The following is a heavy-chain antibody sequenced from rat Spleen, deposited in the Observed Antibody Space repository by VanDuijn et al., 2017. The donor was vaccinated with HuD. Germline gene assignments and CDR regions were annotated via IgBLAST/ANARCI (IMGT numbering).Heavy chain of an antibody. CDR1: GFTFSTAW. CDR3: ASETGPY. D-gene: IGHD5-1*01. V-gene: IGHV6-6*01. Sequence: EVQVLESGGGLVQPGNSLKLSCATSGFTFSTAWMYWYRQFPEKRLEWVARIKAKSNNYATDYTEYVRGRFTISRDDSKSSIYLQMNNLKEEDTAIYYFASETGPYWGQVVMVTVSS. J-gene: IGHJ2*01. CDR2: IKAKSNNYAT.